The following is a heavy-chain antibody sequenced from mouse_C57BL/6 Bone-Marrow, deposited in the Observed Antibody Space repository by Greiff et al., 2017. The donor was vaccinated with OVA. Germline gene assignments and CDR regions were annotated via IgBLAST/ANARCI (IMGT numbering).Heavy chain of an antibody. CDR3: ARGDLLWFVYYAMDY. CDR1: GYTFTSYG. D-gene: IGHD2-2*01. Sequence: QVQLQQSGAELARPGASVKLSCKASGYTFTSYGISWVKQRTGQGLEWIGEIYPRSGNTYYNEKFKGKATLTADKSSSTAYMELRSLTSGDSAVYFCARGDLLWFVYYAMDYWGQGTSVTVSS. CDR2: IYPRSGNT. V-gene: IGHV1-81*01. J-gene: IGHJ4*01.